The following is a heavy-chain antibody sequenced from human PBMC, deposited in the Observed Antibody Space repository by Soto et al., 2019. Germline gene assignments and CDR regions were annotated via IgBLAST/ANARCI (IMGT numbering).Heavy chain of an antibody. D-gene: IGHD3-3*01. Sequence: QVQLQESGPGLVKPSETLSLTCTVSGGSVSSGSYYWSWIRQPPGKGLEWIGYIYYSGSTNYNPSLKSRVTIAVDTSKNQFSLKLSSVTAADTAVYYCARWDLEWLSRFACWGQGTLVTVSS. CDR1: GGSVSSGSYY. CDR2: IYYSGST. CDR3: ARWDLEWLSRFAC. V-gene: IGHV4-61*01. J-gene: IGHJ4*02.